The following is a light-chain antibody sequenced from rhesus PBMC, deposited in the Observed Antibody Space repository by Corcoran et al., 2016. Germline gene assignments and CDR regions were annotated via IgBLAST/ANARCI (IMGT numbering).Light chain of an antibody. J-gene: IGLJ1*01. CDR3: NSYAGSKTFI. CDR2: DVN. CDR1: SSDIGSYNY. V-gene: IGLV2-23*01. Sequence: QPALTQPPSVSGSPGQSVTISCTGTSSDIGSYNYVSWYQQYPGKAPQVKIYDVNKRPSGVSDRFSGSKSGNSASLTISGLQSEDEADYYCNSYAGSKTFILGSGTRLTVL.